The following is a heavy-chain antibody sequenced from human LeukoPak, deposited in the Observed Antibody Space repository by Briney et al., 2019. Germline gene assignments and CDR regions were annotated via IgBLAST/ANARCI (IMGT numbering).Heavy chain of an antibody. CDR1: GFSLISNE. CDR2: IDYSGGSS. V-gene: IGHV3-23*01. D-gene: IGHD2-15*01. J-gene: IGHJ3*02. CDR3: AKYLSWATLDAFDI. Sequence: GSLRLFCRVSGFSLISNEMCWMRQARGPALEWLSSIDYSGGSSYYADSVKGRFTISRDDSKNTLYLQLNSLRAEDTAVYYCAKYLSWATLDAFDIWGQGTMVTVSS.